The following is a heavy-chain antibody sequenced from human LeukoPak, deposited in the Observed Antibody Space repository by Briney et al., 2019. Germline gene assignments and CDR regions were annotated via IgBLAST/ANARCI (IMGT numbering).Heavy chain of an antibody. J-gene: IGHJ4*02. CDR1: GGSISSYY. V-gene: IGHV4-59*01. D-gene: IGHD3-10*01. CDR3: ARDPGSGRPFDY. CDR2: IYYSGST. Sequence: PSETLSLTCTVSGGSISSYYWSWIRQPPGKGLEWIGYIYYSGSTNYNPSLKSRVTISVDTSKNQFSLKLSSVTAADTAVYYCARDPGSGRPFDYWGQGTLVTVSS.